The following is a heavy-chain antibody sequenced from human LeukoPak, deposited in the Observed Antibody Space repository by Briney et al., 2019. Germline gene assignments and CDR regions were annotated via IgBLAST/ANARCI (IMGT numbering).Heavy chain of an antibody. CDR2: IRSSGSTI. J-gene: IGHJ4*02. V-gene: IGHV3-11*01. CDR1: GFTFCDYY. D-gene: IGHD3-22*01. Sequence: PGGSPRLSCAASGFTFCDYYMSWVRQAPGKGLEWVSYIRSSGSTIYYADSVKGRFTISRDNAKNSLYLQMHSLRAEDTALYYCARVGFYDSSGYPDYWGRRTLVTVSS. CDR3: ARVGFYDSSGYPDY.